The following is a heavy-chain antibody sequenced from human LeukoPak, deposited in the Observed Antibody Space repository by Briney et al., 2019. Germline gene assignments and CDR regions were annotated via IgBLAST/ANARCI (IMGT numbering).Heavy chain of an antibody. CDR1: GGSVSSGSYY. D-gene: IGHD3-22*01. V-gene: IGHV4-61*01. Sequence: KSSETLSLTCTVSGGSVSSGSYYWSWIRQPPGKGLEWIGYIYYSGSTNYNPSLKSRVTISVDTSKNQFSLKLSSVTAADTAVYYCARIRYYYDSSGYFPRQYYFDYWGQGTLVTVSS. CDR2: IYYSGST. J-gene: IGHJ4*02. CDR3: ARIRYYYDSSGYFPRQYYFDY.